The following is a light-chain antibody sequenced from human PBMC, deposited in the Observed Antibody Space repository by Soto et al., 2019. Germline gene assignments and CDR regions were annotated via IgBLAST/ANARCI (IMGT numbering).Light chain of an antibody. Sequence: EIVMTQSPATLSVSPGERATLSCRASQSVSSNLAWYQQKPGQAPRLLIYGAYTRATGIPVRFSGSGSGTEFTLTISSLQSEDFAVYYCHQYNNWPPLTFGGGTKVEIK. CDR2: GAY. CDR3: HQYNNWPPLT. V-gene: IGKV3-15*01. CDR1: QSVSSN. J-gene: IGKJ4*01.